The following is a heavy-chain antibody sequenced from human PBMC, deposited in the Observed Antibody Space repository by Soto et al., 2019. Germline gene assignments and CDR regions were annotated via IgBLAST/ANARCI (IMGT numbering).Heavy chain of an antibody. CDR2: ISYDGSNK. Sequence: QVQLVESGGGVVQPGRSLRLSCAASGFTFSSYAMHWVRQAPGKGLEWVAVISYDGSNKYYADSVKGRFTISRDNSKNTLYLQMNSLRAEDTAVYYCARDREGPIAAAGTRVHYYYGMAVWGQGTTVTVSS. CDR1: GFTFSSYA. V-gene: IGHV3-30-3*01. CDR3: ARDREGPIAAAGTRVHYYYGMAV. D-gene: IGHD6-13*01. J-gene: IGHJ6*02.